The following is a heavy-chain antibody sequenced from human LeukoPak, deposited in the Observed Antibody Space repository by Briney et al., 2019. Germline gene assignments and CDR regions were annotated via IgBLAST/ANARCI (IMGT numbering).Heavy chain of an antibody. CDR2: ISAYNGNT. V-gene: IGHV1-18*01. CDR1: GYTFTSYG. D-gene: IGHD3-10*01. CDR3: ARDTTTYYYGSGSRLGWFDP. J-gene: IGHJ5*02. Sequence: ASVTVSCKASGYTFTSYGISWVRQAPGQGLEWMGWISAYNGNTNYAQKLQGRVTMTTDTSTSTAYMELRSLRSDDTAVYYCARDTTTYYYGSGSRLGWFDPWGQGTLVTVSS.